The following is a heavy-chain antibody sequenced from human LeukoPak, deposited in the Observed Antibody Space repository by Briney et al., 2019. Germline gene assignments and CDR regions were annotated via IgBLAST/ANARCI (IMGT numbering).Heavy chain of an antibody. D-gene: IGHD2-15*01. J-gene: IGHJ4*02. Sequence: GGSLRLSCVRSGVTFNDYWIHWVRQAPGKGLVWVSAIKTDGSAMQYADSVKGRFTISRDNAKNSLYLQMISLRVEDTAFYYCAKESRSWWLPPLGNDYWGQGTLVTVSS. CDR3: AKESRSWWLPPLGNDY. CDR2: IKTDGSAM. CDR1: GVTFNDYW. V-gene: IGHV3-74*03.